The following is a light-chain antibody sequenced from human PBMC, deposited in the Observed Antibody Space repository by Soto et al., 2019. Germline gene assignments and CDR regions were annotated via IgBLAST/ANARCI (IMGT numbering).Light chain of an antibody. CDR2: GVT. J-gene: IGLJ1*01. V-gene: IGLV2-14*01. CDR1: SGDFGNYNY. Sequence: QSVLTQPASVSGSPGQSITISCTGASGDFGNYNYVSWYQQHQGKAPQLLIFGVTNRPSGVSNRFSGSKSDNTASLTISGLQADDEAEYYCNSYTNTNTLPVFGTGTKVTVL. CDR3: NSYTNTNTLPV.